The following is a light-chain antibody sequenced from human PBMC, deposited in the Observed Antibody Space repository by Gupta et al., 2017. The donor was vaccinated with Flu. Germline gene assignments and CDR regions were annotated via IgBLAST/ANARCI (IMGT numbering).Light chain of an antibody. CDR2: DVT. Sequence: QSALTQPRSVSGSPGQSVTISCTGTSSDVGGYNYVSWYQQHPGKAPKHMIYDVTKRPSGVPDRFSGSKSGNTASLTISGLQADDEADYYCCSYAGSYTVLFGGGTKVTVL. CDR1: SSDVGGYNY. CDR3: CSYAGSYTVL. V-gene: IGLV2-11*01. J-gene: IGLJ3*02.